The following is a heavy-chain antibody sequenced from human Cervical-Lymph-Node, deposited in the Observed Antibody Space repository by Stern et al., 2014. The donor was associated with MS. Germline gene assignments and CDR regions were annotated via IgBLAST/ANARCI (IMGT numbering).Heavy chain of an antibody. D-gene: IGHD6-13*01. CDR3: ARIPPGYSVAWDWYFDL. V-gene: IGHV2-26*01. CDR1: GFSLSNARMG. J-gene: IGHJ2*01. Sequence: QVTLKESGPVLVKPTETLTLTCTVSGFSLSNARMGVSWIRQPPGKALEWLAHIFLNDEKSYSTSLKSRLTISKDPSKSQVVLTMTNMDPVDTATYYCARIPPGYSVAWDWYFDLWGRGTLVTVSS. CDR2: IFLNDEK.